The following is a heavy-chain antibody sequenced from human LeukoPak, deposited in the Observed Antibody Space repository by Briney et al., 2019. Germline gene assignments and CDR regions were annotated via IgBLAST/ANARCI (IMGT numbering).Heavy chain of an antibody. D-gene: IGHD5-12*01. Sequence: PGGSLRLSCAASGFTFSSYGMSWVRQAPGKGLEWVSSISSSSSYIYYADSVKGRFTISRDNAKNSLYLQMNSLRAEDTAVYYCARSGRGYEDAFDIWGQGTMVIVSS. CDR2: ISSSSSYI. V-gene: IGHV3-21*01. CDR3: ARSGRGYEDAFDI. J-gene: IGHJ3*02. CDR1: GFTFSSYG.